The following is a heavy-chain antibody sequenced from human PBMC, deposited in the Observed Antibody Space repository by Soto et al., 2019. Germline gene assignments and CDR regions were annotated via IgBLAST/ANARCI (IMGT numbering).Heavy chain of an antibody. Sequence: GGSLRLSCAASGFTFSSYAMSWVRQAPGKGLEWVSAISGSGGSTYYADSVKGRFTISRDNSKNTLYLQMNSLRAEDTAVYYCAKPRARGYWLGMDVWGQGTTVTVSS. CDR2: ISGSGGST. J-gene: IGHJ6*02. V-gene: IGHV3-23*01. CDR3: AKPRARGYWLGMDV. D-gene: IGHD3-22*01. CDR1: GFTFSSYA.